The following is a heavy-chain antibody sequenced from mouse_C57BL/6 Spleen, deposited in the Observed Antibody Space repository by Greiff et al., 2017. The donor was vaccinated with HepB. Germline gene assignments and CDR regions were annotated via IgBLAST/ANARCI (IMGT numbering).Heavy chain of an antibody. CDR1: GYAFSSSW. CDR3: ARGEGDYFDY. CDR2: IYPGDGDT. Sequence: VKLMESGPELVKPGASVKISCKASGYAFSSSWMNWVKQRPGKGLEWIGRIYPGDGDTNYNGKFKGKATLTADKSSSTAYMQLSSLTSEDSAVYFCARGEGDYFDYWGQGTTLTVSS. V-gene: IGHV1-82*01. J-gene: IGHJ2*01.